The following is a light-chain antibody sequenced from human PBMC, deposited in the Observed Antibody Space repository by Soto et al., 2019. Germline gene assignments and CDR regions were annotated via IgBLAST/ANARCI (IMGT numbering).Light chain of an antibody. Sequence: IQMTQSPSTLSASVGDRVTITCRASQSISSWLAWYQQKPGKAPKLLIYDVSSLESGVPSRFSGSGSGTEFILTISSLQPDDFATYYCQHYGGMWTFGQGTKVDI. V-gene: IGKV1-5*01. CDR1: QSISSW. J-gene: IGKJ1*01. CDR2: DVS. CDR3: QHYGGMWT.